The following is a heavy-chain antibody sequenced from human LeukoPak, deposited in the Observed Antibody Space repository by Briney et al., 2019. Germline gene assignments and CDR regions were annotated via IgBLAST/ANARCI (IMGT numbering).Heavy chain of an antibody. Sequence: SETLSLTCAVYGGSFSGYYWSWIRQPPGKGLEWIGEINHSGSTNYNPSLKSRVTISVDTSKNQFSLKLSSVTAADTAAYYCARRSGYDYVWGSYGMDVWGQGTTVTVSS. CDR3: ARRSGYDYVWGSYGMDV. CDR1: GGSFSGYY. CDR2: INHSGST. V-gene: IGHV4-34*01. J-gene: IGHJ6*02. D-gene: IGHD3-16*01.